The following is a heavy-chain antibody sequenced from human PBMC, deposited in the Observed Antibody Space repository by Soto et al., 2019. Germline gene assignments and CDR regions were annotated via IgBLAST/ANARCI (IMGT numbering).Heavy chain of an antibody. D-gene: IGHD4-17*01. CDR3: ARVRPYGDYVWFDP. J-gene: IGHJ5*02. Sequence: GASVKVSCKASGYTFTSYAMHWVRQAPGQRLEWMGWINAGNGNTKYSQKFQGRVTITRDTSASTAYMELSSLRSEDTAVYYCARVRPYGDYVWFDPWGQGTLVTVS. CDR1: GYTFTSYA. CDR2: INAGNGNT. V-gene: IGHV1-3*01.